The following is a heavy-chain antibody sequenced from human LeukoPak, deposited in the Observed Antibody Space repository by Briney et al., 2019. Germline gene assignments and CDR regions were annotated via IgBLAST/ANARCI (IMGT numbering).Heavy chain of an antibody. CDR2: ITPNSCGT. J-gene: IGHJ5*02. Sequence: ASVKLSCKASGYTFTGYYIHWVRQAPGQGLDWMGWITPNSCGTNYAQQFQGRFTMTRDTSINTAYRELSRLRSDDTAVYDCARDMGWFDPWSQGSLVTVSS. CDR3: ARDMGWFDP. V-gene: IGHV1-2*02. D-gene: IGHD3-10*01. CDR1: GYTFTGYY.